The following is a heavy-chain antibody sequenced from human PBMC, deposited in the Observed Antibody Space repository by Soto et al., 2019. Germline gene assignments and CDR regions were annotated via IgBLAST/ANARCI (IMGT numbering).Heavy chain of an antibody. J-gene: IGHJ4*02. D-gene: IGHD5-12*01. CDR1: GFTFSTYA. Sequence: EVHLLESGGDLVQPGGSLRLSCAASGFTFSTYAMNWVRQVPGRGLEWVSGIIGSGTIIEYADSVKGRFTISRDNXXNTLFLQMNSLRVEDTAIYYCAKDVRPDGYWDLDYWGQGTLVTVSS. CDR3: AKDVRPDGYWDLDY. V-gene: IGHV3-23*01. CDR2: IIGSGTII.